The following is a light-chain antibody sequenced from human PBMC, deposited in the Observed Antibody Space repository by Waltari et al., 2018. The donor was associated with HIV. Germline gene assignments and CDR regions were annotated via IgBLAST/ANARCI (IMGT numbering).Light chain of an antibody. CDR3: QVWDSSSDHRV. CDR1: HIGTKT. J-gene: IGLJ2*01. Sequence: SYVLTQPPSVSVAPGGTARITCGANHIGTKTVHWYRQRPGQAPVLVIHDDSERPSWIPERFSGSNSGNTATLTIGRAEAGDEAAYYCQVWDSSSDHRVFGGGTKLTVL. V-gene: IGLV3-21*04. CDR2: DDS.